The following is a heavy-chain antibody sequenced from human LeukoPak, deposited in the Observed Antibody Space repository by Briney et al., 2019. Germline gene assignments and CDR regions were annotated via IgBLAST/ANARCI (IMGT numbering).Heavy chain of an antibody. CDR3: ARGFFDYVWGSYRQYYFDY. D-gene: IGHD3-16*02. V-gene: IGHV4-59*01. CDR1: GGSIRSDY. CDR2: IYKSVNT. J-gene: IGHJ4*02. Sequence: SETLSLTCNISGGSIRSDYWTWMRQPPGKGLEWIGSIYKSVNTNYNPSLETRVTISVDTSKSQFSLKLTSVTAADTAVYYCARGFFDYVWGSYRQYYFDYWGQGTLVTVSS.